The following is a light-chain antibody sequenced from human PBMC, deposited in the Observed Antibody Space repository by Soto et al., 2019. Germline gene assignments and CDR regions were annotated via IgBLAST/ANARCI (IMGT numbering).Light chain of an antibody. CDR3: QQSYDHPLT. CDR2: AAS. Sequence: DIQMTQSPSSLSASVGDRVSITCRASQNIDKYLNWFQQKPGEAPNLLIYAASSLHSGVPSRFSGSGSGTDFILTISSLQPEDFATYYCQQSYDHPLTFGQGTRLEIK. CDR1: QNIDKY. V-gene: IGKV1-39*01. J-gene: IGKJ5*01.